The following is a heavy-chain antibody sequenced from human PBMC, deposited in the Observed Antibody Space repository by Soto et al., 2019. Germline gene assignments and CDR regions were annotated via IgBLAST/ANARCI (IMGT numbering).Heavy chain of an antibody. D-gene: IGHD6-19*01. CDR1: GDSVSSTSTA. Sequence: SQTLSLTCAISGDSVSSTSTAWSWIRQSPSRGLEWLGRTYYKSKWYSDYAVSVKSRITINPDTSKNQFSLQLNSVTPEDTAVYYCARGSYYSGWVWGQGTLVTVSS. CDR3: ARGSYYSGWV. V-gene: IGHV6-1*01. CDR2: TYYKSKWYS. J-gene: IGHJ4*02.